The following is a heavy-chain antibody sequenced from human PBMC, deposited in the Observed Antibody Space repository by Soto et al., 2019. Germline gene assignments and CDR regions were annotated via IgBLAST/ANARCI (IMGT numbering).Heavy chain of an antibody. CDR1: GYTFTSYD. V-gene: IGHV1-8*01. Sequence: QVQLVQSGAEVKKPGASVKVSCKASGYTFTSYDINWVRQATGQGLEWMGWMNPNSGNTGYAQKFQGRVNMTRNTSISTAYMELSSLRSEDTAVYYCARRGYSSSWYSYYYYGMDVWGQGTTVTVSS. CDR3: ARRGYSSSWYSYYYYGMDV. CDR2: MNPNSGNT. J-gene: IGHJ6*02. D-gene: IGHD6-13*01.